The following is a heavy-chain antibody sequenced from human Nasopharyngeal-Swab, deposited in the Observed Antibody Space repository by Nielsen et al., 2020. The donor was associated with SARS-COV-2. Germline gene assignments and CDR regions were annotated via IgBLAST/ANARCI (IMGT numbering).Heavy chain of an antibody. D-gene: IGHD1-7*01. CDR1: GYSFSSYW. V-gene: IGHV5-51*01. CDR3: ATAYNGNYYWDY. Sequence: GESLKISCKGSGYSFSSYWIGWVRQMPGKGLEWMGIMYPRDSDTRYSPSFHGQVTISADKSISTAYLQWSSLKASDTAMYYCATAYNGNYYWDYWGQGTLVTVSS. CDR2: MYPRDSDT. J-gene: IGHJ4*02.